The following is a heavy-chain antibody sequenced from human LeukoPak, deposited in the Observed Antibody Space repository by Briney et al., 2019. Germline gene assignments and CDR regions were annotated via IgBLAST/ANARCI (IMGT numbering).Heavy chain of an antibody. CDR3: ARVSIVATISHYYYYMDV. CDR2: MNPNSGNT. CDR1: GYTFTDYY. J-gene: IGHJ6*03. Sequence: ASVKVSCKASGYTFTDYYIHWVRQATGQGLEWMGWMNPNSGNTGYAQKFRGRVTITRNTSISTAYMELSSLRSEDTAVYYCARVSIVATISHYYYYMDVWGKGTTVTVSS. D-gene: IGHD5-12*01. V-gene: IGHV1-8*03.